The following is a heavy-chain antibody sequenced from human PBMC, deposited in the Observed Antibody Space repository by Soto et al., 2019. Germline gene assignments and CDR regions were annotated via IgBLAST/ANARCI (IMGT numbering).Heavy chain of an antibody. J-gene: IGHJ4*02. CDR3: ATVGGYSRVYYDFWSGRAARFDY. CDR2: IVVGSGNT. V-gene: IGHV1-58*01. CDR1: GFTFTSSA. D-gene: IGHD3-3*01. Sequence: SVKVSCKASGFTFTSSAVQWVRQARGQRLEWIGWIVVGSGNTNYAQKFQERVTITRDMSTSTAYMELSSLRSEDTAVYYCATVGGYSRVYYDFWSGRAARFDYWGQGTLVTVSS.